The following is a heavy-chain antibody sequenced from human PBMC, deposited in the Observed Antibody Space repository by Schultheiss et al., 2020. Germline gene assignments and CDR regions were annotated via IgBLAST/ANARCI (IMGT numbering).Heavy chain of an antibody. J-gene: IGHJ6*02. V-gene: IGHV3-23*01. CDR3: ARGRQLVRLSYGMDV. CDR2: ISGSGGST. CDR1: GFTFSSYA. D-gene: IGHD6-13*01. Sequence: GGSLRLSCAASGFTFSSYAMSWVRQAPGKGLEWVSAISGSGGSTYYADSVKGRFTISRDNAKNSLYLQMNSLRAEDTAVYYCARGRQLVRLSYGMDVWGQGATVTVSS.